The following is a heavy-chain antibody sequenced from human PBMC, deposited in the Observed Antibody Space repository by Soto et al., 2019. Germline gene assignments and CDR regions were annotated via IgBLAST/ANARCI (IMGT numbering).Heavy chain of an antibody. Sequence: QVQLVESGGGVVQPGRSLRLSCAASGFTFSSYGMHWVRQAPGKGLEWVAVISYDGSNKYYADSVKGRFTISRDNSKNTLYLQMNSLRAEDTAVYYCAKAARSTGLGYVWGIHGMDVWGQGTTVTVSS. V-gene: IGHV3-30*18. CDR2: ISYDGSNK. CDR1: GFTFSSYG. J-gene: IGHJ6*02. D-gene: IGHD3-16*01. CDR3: AKAARSTGLGYVWGIHGMDV.